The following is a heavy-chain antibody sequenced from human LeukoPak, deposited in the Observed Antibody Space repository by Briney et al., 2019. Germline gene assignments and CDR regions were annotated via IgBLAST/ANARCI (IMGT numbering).Heavy chain of an antibody. D-gene: IGHD6-6*01. CDR2: ISSSGRTI. J-gene: IGHJ4*02. CDR1: GFTFSSYE. CDR3: ARDPGSIAAH. Sequence: PGGSLRLSCAASGFTFSSYEMNWVRQAPGKGLEWVSYISSSGRTIYYADSVKGRFTISRDNAKNSLYLQMNSLRAEDTAVYYCARDPGSIAAHWGQGTLVTVSS. V-gene: IGHV3-48*03.